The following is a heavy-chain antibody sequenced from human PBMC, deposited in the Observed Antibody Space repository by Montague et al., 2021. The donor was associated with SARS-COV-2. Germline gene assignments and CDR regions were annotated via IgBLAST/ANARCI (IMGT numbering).Heavy chain of an antibody. CDR1: SGSIISSGYY. CDR2: IYYSGTT. D-gene: IGHD3-10*01. Sequence: SETLSLTCSVSSGSIISSGYYWGWIRQPPGKELEWIGNIYYSGTTYYNPYIQSRGTISVDTSKHHLSLRLSSVTAADTAVYFCARGMIRGVTTPFDYWGQGSQVTVSS. J-gene: IGHJ4*02. CDR3: ARGMIRGVTTPFDY. V-gene: IGHV4-39*02.